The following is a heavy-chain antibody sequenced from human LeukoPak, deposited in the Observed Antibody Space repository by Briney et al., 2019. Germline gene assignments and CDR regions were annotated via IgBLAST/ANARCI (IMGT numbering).Heavy chain of an antibody. J-gene: IGHJ4*02. CDR3: ARDSDGGYNHYFDY. CDR1: GFTVSSNY. V-gene: IGHV3-53*01. Sequence: GRSLRLSCAASGFTVSSNYMSWVRHSPGKGLEWVSVIYSGDNAYYAASVKGRFTISRDNSKNTLYLQMNTLRADDTAMYYCARDSDGGYNHYFDYWGQGTLVTVSS. CDR2: IYSGDNA. D-gene: IGHD5-24*01.